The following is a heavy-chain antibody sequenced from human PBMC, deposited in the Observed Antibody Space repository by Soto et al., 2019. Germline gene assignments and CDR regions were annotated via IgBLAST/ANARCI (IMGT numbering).Heavy chain of an antibody. CDR3: ARDGLDIVVVPADYGMDV. D-gene: IGHD2-2*03. J-gene: IGHJ6*02. V-gene: IGHV1-18*01. CDR1: GYTFTSYG. Sequence: SVKVSCKAAGYTFTSYGSSWVRQTPGQGLEWMGWISAYNGNTNYAQKLQGRVTMTTDTSTSTAHMELRSLRSDDTAVYYCARDGLDIVVVPADYGMDVWGQGTTVTVSS. CDR2: ISAYNGNT.